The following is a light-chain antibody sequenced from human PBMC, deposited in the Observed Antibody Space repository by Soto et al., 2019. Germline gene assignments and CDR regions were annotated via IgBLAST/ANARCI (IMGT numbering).Light chain of an antibody. V-gene: IGKV1-5*03. Sequence: DIQMSQSPATRSGFEGDRVTITCRASQTISSWLAWYQQKPGKAPKLLIYKASSLESGVPSRFSGSGSGTEFTLTISSLQPDDFATYYSQQYNIYSWTSGHGTKVDIK. CDR2: KAS. J-gene: IGKJ1*01. CDR3: QQYNIYSWT. CDR1: QTISSW.